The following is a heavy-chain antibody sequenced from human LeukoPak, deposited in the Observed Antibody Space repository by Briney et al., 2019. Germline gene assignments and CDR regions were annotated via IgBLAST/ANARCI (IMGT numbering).Heavy chain of an antibody. V-gene: IGHV3-30*04. CDR2: ISYDGSTK. Sequence: GRSLRLSCAASGFTFSNYAIHWVRQAPGKGLEWVAVISYDGSTKYYADSVKGRFTISRDNSKNTLYLQMNSLRPEDTAVYYYARGADYSKSPCHYWGQGTLVTVSS. CDR1: GFTFSNYA. CDR3: ARGADYSKSPCHY. J-gene: IGHJ4*02. D-gene: IGHD4-11*01.